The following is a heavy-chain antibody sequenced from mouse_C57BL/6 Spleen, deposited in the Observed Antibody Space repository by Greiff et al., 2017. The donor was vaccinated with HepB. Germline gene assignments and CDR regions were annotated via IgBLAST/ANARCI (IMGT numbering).Heavy chain of an antibody. CDR3: ARSEGDYYGSRPYAMDY. D-gene: IGHD1-1*01. Sequence: EVQLQESGPELVKPGASVKISCKASGYSFTGYYMNWVKQSPEKSLEWIGEINPSTGGTTYNQKFKAKATLTVDKSSSTAYMQLKSLTSEDSAVYYCARSEGDYYGSRPYAMDYWGQGTSVTVSS. V-gene: IGHV1-42*01. CDR1: GYSFTGYY. J-gene: IGHJ4*01. CDR2: INPSTGGT.